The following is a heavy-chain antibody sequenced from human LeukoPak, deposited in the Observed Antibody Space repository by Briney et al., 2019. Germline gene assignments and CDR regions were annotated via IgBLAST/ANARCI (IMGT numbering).Heavy chain of an antibody. CDR3: AKDSSAGTGYYYGMDV. CDR1: GFTFDDYA. D-gene: IGHD6-19*01. Sequence: GGSLRLSCAASGFTFDDYAMHWVRQAPGKGLEWVSGISWNSGSIGYADSVKGRFTISRDNAKNSLYLQMNSLRAEDTALYYCAKDSSAGTGYYYGMDVWGQGTTVTVSS. CDR2: ISWNSGSI. J-gene: IGHJ6*02. V-gene: IGHV3-9*01.